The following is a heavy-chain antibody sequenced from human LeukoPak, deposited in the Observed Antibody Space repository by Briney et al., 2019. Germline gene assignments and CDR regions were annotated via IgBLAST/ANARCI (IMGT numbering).Heavy chain of an antibody. Sequence: PSETLSLTCAVYGGSLSDYYWSWIRQPPGKGLEWIGEIDHSGTTNFNPSLKSRVTISVDTSKNQFSLKFRSLTAADTAVYYCARGLHGEYGSGSYHDYWGQGTLVTVSS. CDR2: IDHSGTT. V-gene: IGHV4-34*01. J-gene: IGHJ4*02. CDR3: ARGLHGEYGSGSYHDY. CDR1: GGSLSDYY. D-gene: IGHD3-10*01.